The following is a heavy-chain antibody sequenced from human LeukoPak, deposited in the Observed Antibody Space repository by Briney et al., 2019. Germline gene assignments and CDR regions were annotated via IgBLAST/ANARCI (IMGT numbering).Heavy chain of an antibody. D-gene: IGHD1-14*01. CDR2: IYYSGST. J-gene: IGHJ3*02. V-gene: IGHV4-30-4*01. CDR1: GGSISSGDYY. Sequence: SQTLSLTCTVSGGSISSGDYYWSRIRQPPGKGLEWIGYIYYSGSTYYNPSLKSRVTISVDTSKNQFSLKLSSVTAADTAVYYCARAITASDAFDIWGQGTMVTVSS. CDR3: ARAITASDAFDI.